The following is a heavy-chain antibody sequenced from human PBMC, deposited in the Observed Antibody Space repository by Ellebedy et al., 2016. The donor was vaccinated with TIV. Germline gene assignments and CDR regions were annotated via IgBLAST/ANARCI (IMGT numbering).Heavy chain of an antibody. D-gene: IGHD2-21*01. CDR3: ARVGYSPYGLDV. V-gene: IGHV3-33*07. CDR2: ITYDGSTQ. Sequence: GGSLRLSXVASGFTFSNYGVYWVRQAPGKGLEWVALITYDGSTQYYAEYVKGRFTVSRDGSKNTVFLQMNSLRVEDTAVYYCARVGYSPYGLDVWGQGTTVSVFS. CDR1: GFTFSNYG. J-gene: IGHJ6*02.